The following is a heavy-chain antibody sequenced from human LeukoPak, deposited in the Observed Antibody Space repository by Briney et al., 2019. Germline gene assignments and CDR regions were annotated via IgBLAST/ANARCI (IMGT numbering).Heavy chain of an antibody. Sequence: ASVKVSCKASGYTFTGYYMHWVRHSPGQGLEGMGRINPNSGGTNYAQKFQGRVTLTTDTSISTAYMELRRLRSHDTAVYYCARGSAARPAFSDYWGQGTLVTVSS. D-gene: IGHD6-6*01. CDR3: ARGSAARPAFSDY. CDR1: GYTFTGYY. CDR2: INPNSGGT. J-gene: IGHJ4*02. V-gene: IGHV1-2*06.